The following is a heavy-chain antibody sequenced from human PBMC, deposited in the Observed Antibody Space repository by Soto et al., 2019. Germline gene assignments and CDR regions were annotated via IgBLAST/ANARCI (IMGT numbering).Heavy chain of an antibody. D-gene: IGHD6-13*01. CDR1: GYSISSGYY. CDR2: IYHSGST. Sequence: NPSETLSLTCAVSGYSISSGYYWGWIRQPPGKGLEWIGSIYHSGSTYYNPSLKSRVTISVDTSKNQFSLKLNSVTAADTAVYYCARDRGIAYSTGGDVWGQGTTVTVSS. CDR3: ARDRGIAYSTGGDV. V-gene: IGHV4-38-2*02. J-gene: IGHJ6*02.